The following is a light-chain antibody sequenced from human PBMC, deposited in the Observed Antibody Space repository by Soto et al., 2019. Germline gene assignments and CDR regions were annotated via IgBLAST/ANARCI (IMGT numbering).Light chain of an antibody. CDR3: QKYNSAPNT. CDR1: RDISSS. J-gene: IGKJ2*01. V-gene: IGKV1-27*01. Sequence: DVQMTQSPSSLSASVGDRVTITCRASRDISSSLAWYQQKPGKVPKLLIYAASTLHAGVQSRFSGSGSGTFFTLTINSLQPEDVATYYCQKYNSAPNTFGRGIRLEI. CDR2: AAS.